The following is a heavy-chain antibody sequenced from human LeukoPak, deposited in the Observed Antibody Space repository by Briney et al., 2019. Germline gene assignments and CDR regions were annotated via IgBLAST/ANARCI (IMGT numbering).Heavy chain of an antibody. V-gene: IGHV4-59*13. CDR1: GGSISSYY. J-gene: IGHJ4*02. Sequence: SETLSLTCTVSGGSISSYYWSWIRQPPGKGLEWIGYTHDSGNSNYNPSLRSRVTISIDTSKNQFSLKLTSVTAADTAVYYCARDRSAAPADYWGQGTLVTVSS. CDR3: ARDRSAAPADY. D-gene: IGHD6-13*01. CDR2: THDSGNS.